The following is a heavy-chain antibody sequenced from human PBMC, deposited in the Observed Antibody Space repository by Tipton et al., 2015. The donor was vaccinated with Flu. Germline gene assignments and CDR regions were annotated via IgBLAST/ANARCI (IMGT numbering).Heavy chain of an antibody. D-gene: IGHD6-19*01. CDR2: ISQDGNSR. J-gene: IGHJ3*01. CDR3: VRGEYSSGWCDVFDV. CDR1: GSYV. V-gene: IGHV3-30-3*01. Sequence: QLVLSGGGVVQPGGSLGLPCPTSGSYVMHWVRQAPGKGLEWVAAISQDGNSRYYGDSVKGRFTISRDNSKDMVHLQMNSLRGEDTAVYYCVRGEYSSGWCDVFDVWDQGTMVTVSS.